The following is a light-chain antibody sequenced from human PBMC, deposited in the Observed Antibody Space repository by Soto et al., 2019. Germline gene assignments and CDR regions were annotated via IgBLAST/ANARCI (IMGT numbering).Light chain of an antibody. CDR1: QSVSTN. J-gene: IGKJ1*01. CDR2: GAS. Sequence: EIVMTQSPGTLSVSPGERATVSCRASQSVSTNFAWYRQKPGQSPRLLIYGASTRATGVPARFSGSGSGTEFTLTINSLQSEDFAVYYCQQYNNWPSTFSQGTKVDIK. V-gene: IGKV3-15*01. CDR3: QQYNNWPST.